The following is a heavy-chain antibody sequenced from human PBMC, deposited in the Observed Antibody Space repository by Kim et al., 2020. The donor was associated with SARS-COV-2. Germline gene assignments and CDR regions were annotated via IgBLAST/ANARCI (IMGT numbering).Heavy chain of an antibody. J-gene: IGHJ6*02. D-gene: IGHD3-10*01. CDR2: ISYDGSNK. CDR1: GFTFSTFA. V-gene: IGHV3-33*05. Sequence: GGSLRLSCAASGFTFSTFAMHWVRQAPGKGLEWVAVISYDGSNKYYADSVKGRFIISRDNSKNTLYLQMSSLRAEDTALYYCARHNTPYIYPYQGYYNMDVWGQGTTVTVSS. CDR3: ARHNTPYIYPYQGYYNMDV.